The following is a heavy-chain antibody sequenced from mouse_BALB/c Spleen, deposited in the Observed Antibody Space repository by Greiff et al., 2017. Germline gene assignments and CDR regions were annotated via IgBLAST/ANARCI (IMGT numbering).Heavy chain of an antibody. D-gene: IGHD5-5*01. Sequence: QVQLQQPGAELVKPGAPVKLSCKASGYTFTSYWMNWVKQRPGRGLEWIGRIDPSDSETHYNQKFKDKATLTVDKSSSTAYIQLSSLTSEDSAVYYCARGGPTYDYAMDYWGQGTSVTVSS. CDR1: GYTFTSYW. V-gene: IGHV1-69*02. J-gene: IGHJ4*01. CDR2: IDPSDSET. CDR3: ARGGPTYDYAMDY.